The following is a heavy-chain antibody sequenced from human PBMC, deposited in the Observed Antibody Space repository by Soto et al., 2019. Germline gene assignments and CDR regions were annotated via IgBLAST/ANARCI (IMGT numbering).Heavy chain of an antibody. Sequence: EVQVVESGGGLIQPGGSLRLSCAASGFTVSSHYMSWVRQAPGKGLEWVSIIYSGGGTHYADSVKGRFTISRDNSKNSLYLPMDSVRTEDTAVYYCARDKSPADMACGYWCQGTLVTVSS. CDR3: ARDKSPADMACGY. CDR1: GFTVSSHY. J-gene: IGHJ4*02. V-gene: IGHV3-53*01. D-gene: IGHD2-21*01. CDR2: IYSGGGT.